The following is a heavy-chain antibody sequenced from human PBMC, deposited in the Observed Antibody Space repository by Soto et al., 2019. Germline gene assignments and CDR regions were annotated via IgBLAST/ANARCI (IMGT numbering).Heavy chain of an antibody. CDR2: IYYSGST. CDR1: NGSLSSNY. D-gene: IGHD3-10*01. Sequence: PSETLSLTCTVSNGSLSSNYWSWIRQSPGKGLEWIGNIYYSGSTNYNPSLKSRVTMPVDTSKNQFTLKLSSVTAADTGVYFCARYFMVPVDFFDYWGQGTLVTVSS. J-gene: IGHJ4*02. V-gene: IGHV4-59*01. CDR3: ARYFMVPVDFFDY.